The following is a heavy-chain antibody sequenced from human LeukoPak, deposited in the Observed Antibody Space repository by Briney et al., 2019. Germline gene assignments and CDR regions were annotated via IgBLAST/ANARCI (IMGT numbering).Heavy chain of an antibody. V-gene: IGHV3-21*01. CDR3: ARVATMAMITFGGVIVGPDFDY. J-gene: IGHJ4*02. Sequence: GGSLRLSCAASGFTFSSYSMNWVRQAPGKGLEWVSSISSSSSYIYYADSVKGRFTISRDNAKNSLYLQMNSLRAEDTAVYYCARVATMAMITFGGVIVGPDFDYWGQGTLVTVSS. CDR1: GFTFSSYS. D-gene: IGHD3-16*02. CDR2: ISSSSSYI.